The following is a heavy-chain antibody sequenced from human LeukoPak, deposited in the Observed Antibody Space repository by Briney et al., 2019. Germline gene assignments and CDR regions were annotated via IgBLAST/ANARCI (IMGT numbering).Heavy chain of an antibody. CDR3: ARATRRMVRGVIITPYDY. CDR2: INHSGST. J-gene: IGHJ4*02. D-gene: IGHD3-10*01. CDR1: GGSFSGYY. V-gene: IGHV4-34*01. Sequence: PSETLSLTCAVYGGSFSGYYWSWIRQPPGKGLEWIGEINHSGSTNYNPSLKSRVTISVDTSKNQFSLKLSSVTAADTAEYYCARATRRMVRGVIITPYDYWGQGTLVTVSS.